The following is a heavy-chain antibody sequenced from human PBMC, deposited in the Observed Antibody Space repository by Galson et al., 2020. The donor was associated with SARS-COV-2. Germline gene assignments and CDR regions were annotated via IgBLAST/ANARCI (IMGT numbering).Heavy chain of an antibody. CDR3: ARDKYSSGWTNGIFDY. CDR2: IYRAGDA. V-gene: IGHV3-66*02. D-gene: IGHD6-19*01. CDR1: GFTVSSTY. Sequence: GGSLRLSCAVSGFTVSSTYMTWVRQAPGKGLEWVSVIYRAGDAYYPKSVKGRFTISRDSSKNALYLQMNSLTPDDTAVYYCARDKYSSGWTNGIFDYWGQGALVTVSS. J-gene: IGHJ4*02.